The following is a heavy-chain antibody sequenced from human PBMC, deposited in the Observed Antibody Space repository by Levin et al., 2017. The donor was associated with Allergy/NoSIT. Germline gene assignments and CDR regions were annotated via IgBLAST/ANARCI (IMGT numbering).Heavy chain of an antibody. CDR1: GFTFSDYY. Sequence: GGSLRLSCAASGFTFSDYYMSWIRQAPGKGLEWVSYISSSSSYTNYADSVKGRFTISRDNAKNSLYLQMNSLRAEDTAVYYCARDHRGYRGDEFGDDWGQGTLVTVSS. CDR3: ARDHRGYRGDEFGDD. V-gene: IGHV3-11*05. D-gene: IGHD5-12*01. CDR2: ISSSSSYT. J-gene: IGHJ4*02.